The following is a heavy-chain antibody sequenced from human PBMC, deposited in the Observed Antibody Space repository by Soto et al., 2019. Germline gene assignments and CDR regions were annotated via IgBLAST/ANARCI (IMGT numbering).Heavy chain of an antibody. CDR3: ATLTIFGVVTPYYFDY. J-gene: IGHJ4*02. Sequence: GESQTISCKGRVYRVTSYWIGWLRQMPGKGLEWMGIIYPGDSDTRYGPSFQGQVTISADKSISTAYLQWSSLKASDTAMYYCATLTIFGVVTPYYFDYWGQGTLVTVSS. V-gene: IGHV5-51*01. D-gene: IGHD3-3*01. CDR2: IYPGDSDT. CDR1: VYRVTSYW.